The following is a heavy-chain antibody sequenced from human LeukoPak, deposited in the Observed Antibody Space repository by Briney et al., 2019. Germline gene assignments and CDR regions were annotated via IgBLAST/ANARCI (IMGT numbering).Heavy chain of an antibody. J-gene: IGHJ4*02. Sequence: SQTLSLTCTVSGGSISSGGYYWSWIRQHPGKGLEWIGYIYYSGSTYYNPSLKSRVTISVDTSKNQFSLKLSSVTAADTAVYYCARASCGGSCYRDWGQGTLVTVSS. CDR1: GGSISSGGYY. V-gene: IGHV4-31*03. CDR3: ARASCGGSCYRD. D-gene: IGHD2-15*01. CDR2: IYYSGST.